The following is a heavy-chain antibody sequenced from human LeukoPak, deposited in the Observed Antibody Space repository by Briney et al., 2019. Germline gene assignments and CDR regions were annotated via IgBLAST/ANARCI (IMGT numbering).Heavy chain of an antibody. V-gene: IGHV3-30*04. D-gene: IGHD1-14*01. CDR1: GFTFSSYA. CDR3: ARDRKPKAHYYMDV. Sequence: PGGSLRLSCAASGFTFSSYAMHWVRQAPGKGLEWVAVISYDGSNKYYADSVKGRFTISRDNSKNTLYLQMNSLRAEDTAVYYCARDRKPKAHYYMDVWGKGTTVTVSS. CDR2: ISYDGSNK. J-gene: IGHJ6*03.